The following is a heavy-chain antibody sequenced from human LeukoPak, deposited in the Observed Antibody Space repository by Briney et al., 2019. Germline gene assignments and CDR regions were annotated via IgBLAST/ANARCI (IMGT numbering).Heavy chain of an antibody. CDR3: ARVEVYAFDI. CDR2: IYYSGST. J-gene: IGHJ3*02. V-gene: IGHV4-61*08. Sequence: PSETLSLTCTVSGGSISSGGYYWSWIRQHPGKGLEWIGYIYYSGSTNYNPSLKSRVTISVDTSKNQFSLKLSSVTAADTAVYYCARVEVYAFDIWGQGTMVTVSS. CDR1: GGSISSGGYY.